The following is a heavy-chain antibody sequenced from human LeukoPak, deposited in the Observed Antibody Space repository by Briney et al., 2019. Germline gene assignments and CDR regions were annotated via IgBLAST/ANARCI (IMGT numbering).Heavy chain of an antibody. D-gene: IGHD3-10*01. CDR3: ARRDSGSYYLAYYYYMDV. CDR2: INHSGST. CDR1: GGSFSGYY. Sequence: SETLSLTCAVYGGSFSGYYWSWIRQPPGKGLEWIGEINHSGSTNYNPSLKSRVTISVDTSKNQFSLKLSSVTAADTAAYYCARRDSGSYYLAYYYYMDVWGKGTTVTISS. V-gene: IGHV4-34*01. J-gene: IGHJ6*03.